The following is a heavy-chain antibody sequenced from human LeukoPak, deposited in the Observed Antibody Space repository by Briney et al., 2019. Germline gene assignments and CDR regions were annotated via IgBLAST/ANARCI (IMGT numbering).Heavy chain of an antibody. CDR2: IYYSGST. D-gene: IGHD1-26*01. V-gene: IGHV4-28*01. J-gene: IGHJ3*02. CDR3: ARLGPSGSYYEHAFDI. Sequence: SETLSLTCAVSGYSISSSNWWGWIRQPPGKGLEWIGYIYYSGSTYYNPSLKSRVTMSVDTSKNQFSLKLSSVTAVDTAVYYCARLGPSGSYYEHAFDIWGQGTMVTVSS. CDR1: GYSISSSNW.